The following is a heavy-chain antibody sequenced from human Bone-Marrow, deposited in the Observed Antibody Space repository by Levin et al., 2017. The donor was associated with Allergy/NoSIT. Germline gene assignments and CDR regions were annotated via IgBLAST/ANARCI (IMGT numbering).Heavy chain of an antibody. J-gene: IGHJ4*02. CDR2: IKTNADGGTI. V-gene: IGHV3-15*01. CDR3: NSGDFDVWSGYYSFEY. CDR1: GITFTNAW. Sequence: GESLKISCAASGITFTNAWMNWVRQAPGKGLEWVGLIKTNADGGTIYYAAPVKGRFTISRDDSNNTLYLHMNSLITEDTAVYYCNSGDFDVWSGYYSFEYWGQGTLVTVSS. D-gene: IGHD3-3*01.